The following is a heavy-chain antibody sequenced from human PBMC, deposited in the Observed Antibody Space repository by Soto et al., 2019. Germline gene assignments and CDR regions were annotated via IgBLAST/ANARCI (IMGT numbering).Heavy chain of an antibody. D-gene: IGHD1-1*01. CDR3: ARVERGTATTVVDAFDI. J-gene: IGHJ3*02. Sequence: QVQLQQWGAGLLKPSETLSLTCAVYGGSVNSGNYYWSWIRQPPGKGLEWIGEMSHSGGSHFNPSLNSQVTISVDTSKNQFSPEMSSVTAADTAVYYCARVERGTATTVVDAFDIWGPGTLVTVSS. V-gene: IGHV4-34*01. CDR1: GGSVNSGNYY. CDR2: MSHSGGS.